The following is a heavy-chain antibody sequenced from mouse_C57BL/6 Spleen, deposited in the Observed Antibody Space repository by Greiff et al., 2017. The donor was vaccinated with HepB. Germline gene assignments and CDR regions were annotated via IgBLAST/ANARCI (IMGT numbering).Heavy chain of an antibody. CDR1: GFTFSSYG. D-gene: IGHD3-2*02. Sequence: EVKLVESGGDLVKPGGSLKLSCAASGFTFSSYGMSWVRQTPDKRLEWVATISSGGSYTYYPDSVKGRFTISRDNAKNTLYLQMSSLKSEDTAMYYCARYLRKDYFDYWGQGTTLTVSS. V-gene: IGHV5-6*01. CDR2: ISSGGSYT. CDR3: ARYLRKDYFDY. J-gene: IGHJ2*01.